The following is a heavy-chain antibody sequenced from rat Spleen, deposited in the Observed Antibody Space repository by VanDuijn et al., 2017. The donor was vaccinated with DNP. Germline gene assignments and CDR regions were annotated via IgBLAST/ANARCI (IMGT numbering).Heavy chain of an antibody. J-gene: IGHJ4*01. CDR2: ISPSGGST. D-gene: IGHD1-12*03. CDR1: GFTFSNYG. Sequence: EVQLVESGGGLVQPGRSLKLSCAASGFTFSNYGMHWIRQAPTKGLEWVASISPSGGSTYYRDSVKGRFTISRDNAKSTLYLQMDSLRSEDTATYYCATVPHYDGYYHDVMDAWGQGASVTVSS. V-gene: IGHV5-19*01. CDR3: ATVPHYDGYYHDVMDA.